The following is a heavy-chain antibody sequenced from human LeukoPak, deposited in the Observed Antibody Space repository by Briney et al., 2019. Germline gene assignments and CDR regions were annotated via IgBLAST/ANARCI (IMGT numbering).Heavy chain of an antibody. CDR3: ARAREAPANVFPDH. CDR1: GFTFSRYW. Sequence: GWSLTLSCAASGFTFSRYWMTWVRQSPGKGLEWVANINQDGSEKYYGDSVTGRFTISRDNAETSLFRQMNSLRADDTGVYYCARAREAPANVFPDHWGQGVVVTVSS. D-gene: IGHD2-15*01. J-gene: IGHJ4*02. CDR2: INQDGSEK. V-gene: IGHV3-7*01.